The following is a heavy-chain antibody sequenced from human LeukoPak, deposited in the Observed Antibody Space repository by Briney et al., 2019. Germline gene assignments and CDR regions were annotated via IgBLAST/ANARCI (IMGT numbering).Heavy chain of an antibody. J-gene: IGHJ3*02. Sequence: GESLKISCKGSGYSFTSYWIGWVRQMPGKGLERMGIIYPGDSDTRYSPSFQGQVTISADKSISTAYLQWSSLKASDTAMYYCARHRGADSSGYYRRDDAFDIWGQGTMVTVSS. CDR1: GYSFTSYW. D-gene: IGHD3-22*01. V-gene: IGHV5-51*01. CDR2: IYPGDSDT. CDR3: ARHRGADSSGYYRRDDAFDI.